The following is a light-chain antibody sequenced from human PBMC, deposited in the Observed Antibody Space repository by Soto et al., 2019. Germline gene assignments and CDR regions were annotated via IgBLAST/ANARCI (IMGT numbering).Light chain of an antibody. J-gene: IGKJ4*01. CDR3: QQYDNLPLT. CDR1: QDISNY. V-gene: IGKV1-33*01. CDR2: DAS. Sequence: DIQMTQSPSSLSASVGDRVTITCQASQDISNYLNWYQRKPGKAPKLLIYDASNLETGVPSRFSGSGSGTDFTFTISSLQPEDIATYYFQQYDNLPLTFGGGPKVEIK.